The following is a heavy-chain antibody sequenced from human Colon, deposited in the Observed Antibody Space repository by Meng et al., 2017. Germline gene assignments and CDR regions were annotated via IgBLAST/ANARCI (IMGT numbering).Heavy chain of an antibody. CDR2: INPNSGVT. Sequence: ASVKVSCKASGYTFSGYIVHWVRQAPGQGLEWMGWINPNSGVTNYAQRFQGRVTMTRDTSISTAYMELSRLRSDDTAVYYCARSGGDYSRVASWGQGTLATSPQ. J-gene: IGHJ5*02. CDR3: ARSGGDYSRVAS. CDR1: GYTFSGYI. D-gene: IGHD4-17*01. V-gene: IGHV1-2*02.